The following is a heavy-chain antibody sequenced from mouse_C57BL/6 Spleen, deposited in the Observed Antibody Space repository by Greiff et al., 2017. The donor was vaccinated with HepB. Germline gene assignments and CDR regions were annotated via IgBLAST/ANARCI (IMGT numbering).Heavy chain of an antibody. Sequence: VQLQQPGAELVKPGASVKVSCKASGYTFTSYWMHWVKQRPGQGLEWIGRIHPSDSDTNYNQKFKGKATLTVDQSSSTAYMQLSSLTSEYSAVYYCAIITTVVGEAWFAYWGQGTLVTVSA. D-gene: IGHD1-1*01. CDR1: GYTFTSYW. J-gene: IGHJ3*01. CDR3: AIITTVVGEAWFAY. CDR2: IHPSDSDT. V-gene: IGHV1-74*01.